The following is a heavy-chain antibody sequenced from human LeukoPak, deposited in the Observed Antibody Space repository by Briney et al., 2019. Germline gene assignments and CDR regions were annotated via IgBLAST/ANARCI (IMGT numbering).Heavy chain of an antibody. Sequence: GGSLRLSCSASGFTFSSYAMHWVRQAPGKGLEYVSAISSNGGSTYYADSVKGRFTISRDNSKNTLYLQMNSLRVEDTAVYYCARDPALQVRGDYWGQGTLVTVSS. J-gene: IGHJ4*02. V-gene: IGHV3-64*04. CDR1: GFTFSSYA. D-gene: IGHD3-10*01. CDR3: ARDPALQVRGDY. CDR2: ISSNGGST.